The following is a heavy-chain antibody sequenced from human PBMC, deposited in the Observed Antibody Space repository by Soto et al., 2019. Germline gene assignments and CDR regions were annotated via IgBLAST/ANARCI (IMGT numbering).Heavy chain of an antibody. CDR1: GGSISSYY. D-gene: IGHD4-4*01. CDR2: IYYSGST. J-gene: IGHJ6*03. CDR3: ARHLQFYYYYYMDV. V-gene: IGHV4-59*08. Sequence: SETLSLTCTVSGGSISSYYWSWIRQPPGKGLEWIGYIYYSGSTNCNPSLKSRVTISVDTSKNQFSLKLSSVTTADTAVYYCARHLQFYYYYYMDVWGKGTTVTVSS.